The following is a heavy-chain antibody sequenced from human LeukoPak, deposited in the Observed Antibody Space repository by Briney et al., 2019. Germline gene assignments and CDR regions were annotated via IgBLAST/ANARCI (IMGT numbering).Heavy chain of an antibody. J-gene: IGHJ4*02. CDR3: ARDFVPDDSSGYYDY. Sequence: GGSLRLSCAASGFTFSSYGMHWVRQAPGKGLEWVAVISYDGSNKYYADSVKGRFTISRDNSKNTLYLQMNSLRAEDTAVYYCARDFVPDDSSGYYDYWGQGTLVTVSS. D-gene: IGHD3-22*01. V-gene: IGHV3-30*03. CDR1: GFTFSSYG. CDR2: ISYDGSNK.